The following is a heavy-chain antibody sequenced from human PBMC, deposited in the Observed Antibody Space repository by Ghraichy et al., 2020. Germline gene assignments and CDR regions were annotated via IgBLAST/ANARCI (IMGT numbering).Heavy chain of an antibody. Sequence: SCAASGFTFSSYAMSWVRQAPGKGLEWVSAISGSGGSTYYADSVKGRFTISRDNSKNTLYLQMNSLRAEDTAVYYCAKNLGGYCDYTVGYWYFDLWGRGTLVTVSS. V-gene: IGHV3-23*01. CDR3: AKNLGGYCDYTVGYWYFDL. D-gene: IGHD4-17*01. CDR1: GFTFSSYA. CDR2: ISGSGGST. J-gene: IGHJ2*01.